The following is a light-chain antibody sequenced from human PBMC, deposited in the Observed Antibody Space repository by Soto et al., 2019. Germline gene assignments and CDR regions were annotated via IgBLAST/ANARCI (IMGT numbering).Light chain of an antibody. CDR3: CSFGGTSTTGNKIVV. J-gene: IGLJ2*01. V-gene: IGLV2-8*01. Sequence: QSALTQPPSASGSPGQSVTISCTGTSSDVGSSNFVSWYQLHPGKVPKLMIYEVYRRPSGVPDRFSGSKSGNTASLTVSGLQADDEAEYYCCSFGGTSTTGNKIVVFGGGXKLTVL. CDR2: EVY. CDR1: SSDVGSSNF.